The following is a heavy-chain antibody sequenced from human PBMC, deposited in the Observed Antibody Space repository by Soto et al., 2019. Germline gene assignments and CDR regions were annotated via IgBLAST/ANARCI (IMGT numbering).Heavy chain of an antibody. J-gene: IGHJ6*02. CDR2: IKSKADGGTI. CDR1: GFIVSNAW. V-gene: IGHV3-15*01. Sequence: EVQLVESGGGLVKPGGSLRLSCVASGFIVSNAWMTWVRQSPGKGLEWVGRIKSKADGGTIEYTAPVKGRFTISRDDSKNTLHLQMNSLTAEDTDVYYCATVIAMIRGVIGDVWGQGTTVTVSS. CDR3: ATVIAMIRGVIGDV. D-gene: IGHD3-10*01.